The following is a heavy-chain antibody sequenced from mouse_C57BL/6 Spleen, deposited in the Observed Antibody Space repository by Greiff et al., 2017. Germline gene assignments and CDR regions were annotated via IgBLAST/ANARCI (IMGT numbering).Heavy chain of an antibody. CDR1: GYTFTSYW. J-gene: IGHJ2*01. D-gene: IGHD1-1*01. CDR3: AREYYGRGRYFDY. CDR2: IYPGSGST. V-gene: IGHV1-55*01. Sequence: VQLQQSGAELVKPGASVKLSCKASGYTFTSYWITWVKQRPGQGLEWIGDIYPGSGSTNYNEKFKSKATLTVDTSSSTAYMQLSSLTSEDSAVYYCAREYYGRGRYFDYWGQGTTLTVSS.